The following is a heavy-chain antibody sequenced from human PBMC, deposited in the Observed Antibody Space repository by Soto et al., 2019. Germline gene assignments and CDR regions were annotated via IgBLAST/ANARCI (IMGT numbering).Heavy chain of an antibody. CDR3: ARDLASATGTFDY. CDR2: IKWNSEDT. CDR1: GSKFDKYA. J-gene: IGHJ4*02. V-gene: IGHV3-9*01. D-gene: IGHD1-1*01. Sequence: GGSLRLSCRASGSKFDKYAMHWVRQAPGKGLEWVSGIKWNSEDTDYADSVKGRFTISRDNAKNSLYLQMNSLRVNDTAVYYCARDLASATGTFDYWGQGTLVTVSS.